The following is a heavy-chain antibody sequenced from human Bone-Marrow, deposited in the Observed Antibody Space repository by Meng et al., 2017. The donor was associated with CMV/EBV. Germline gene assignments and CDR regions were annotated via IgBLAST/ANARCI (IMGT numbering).Heavy chain of an antibody. CDR3: AGGTSEAWELLHS. D-gene: IGHD1-26*01. CDR1: GGSFSNYF. J-gene: IGHJ4*02. Sequence: QVQLQQWGAGLLKPSETLSLTCDVYGGSFSNYFWTWIRQPPGKGLEWIGEIRHSGYTNYNPSLKSRATISIDTSKNQFSLKLNSLTAADTAVYFCAGGTSEAWELLHSGGRGTMVTVS. V-gene: IGHV4-34*02. CDR2: IRHSGYT.